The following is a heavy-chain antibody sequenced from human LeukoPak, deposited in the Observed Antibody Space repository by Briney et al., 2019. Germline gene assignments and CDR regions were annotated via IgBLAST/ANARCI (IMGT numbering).Heavy chain of an antibody. D-gene: IGHD3/OR15-3a*01. CDR3: ARDWYEGGYVDY. J-gene: IGHJ4*02. CDR2: IYYSGST. V-gene: IGHV4-39*01. CDR1: GGSISSSSYY. Sequence: SETLSLTCTVSGGSISSSSYYWGWIRQPPGKGLEWIGSIYYSGSTYYNPSLKSRVTISVDTSKNQSSLKLSSVSAADTAVYYCARDWYEGGYVDYWGEGTLATGSS.